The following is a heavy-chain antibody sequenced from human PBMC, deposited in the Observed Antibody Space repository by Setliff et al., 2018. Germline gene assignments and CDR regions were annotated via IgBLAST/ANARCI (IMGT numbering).Heavy chain of an antibody. D-gene: IGHD6-19*01. V-gene: IGHV3-30*02. CDR3: AKPRPGWPAGFDS. CDR2: IRSDGSNK. Sequence: PGESLKLSCAASGFMFSTYGMHWVRQAPGEGLEWVAYIRSDGSNKYYTDLVKGRFSITRDNSKNTLYLQMSSLRPEDTALYYCAKPRPGWPAGFDSWGQGTLVTVSS. CDR1: GFMFSTYG. J-gene: IGHJ4*02.